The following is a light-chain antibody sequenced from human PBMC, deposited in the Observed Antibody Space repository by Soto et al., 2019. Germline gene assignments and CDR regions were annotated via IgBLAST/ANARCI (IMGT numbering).Light chain of an antibody. V-gene: IGLV3-21*04. J-gene: IGLJ2*01. CDR2: SDT. Sequence: SYELTQPPSVSVAPGKTASISCGGNNIGSKGVHWYQQKPGQDPVLVIYSDTDLPPVIPERFSVSKSANLATLTISMVEAGDEADYYCQVWDSGSAHVVFGGWTKLTVL. CDR1: NIGSKG. CDR3: QVWDSGSAHVV.